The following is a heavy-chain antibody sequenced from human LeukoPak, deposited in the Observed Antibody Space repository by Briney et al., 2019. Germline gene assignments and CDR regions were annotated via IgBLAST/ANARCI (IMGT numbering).Heavy chain of an antibody. Sequence: SETLSLTCAVYGGSFSGYYWSWIRQPPGKGLEWIGEINHSGSTNYNPSLKSRVTISVDTSKNQFSLQLSSVTAADTAVYYCAKAHPSIVVVPAAIRRLNWFDPWGQGTLVSVSS. J-gene: IGHJ5*02. D-gene: IGHD2-2*02. CDR1: GGSFSGYY. CDR3: AKAHPSIVVVPAAIRRLNWFDP. V-gene: IGHV4-34*01. CDR2: INHSGST.